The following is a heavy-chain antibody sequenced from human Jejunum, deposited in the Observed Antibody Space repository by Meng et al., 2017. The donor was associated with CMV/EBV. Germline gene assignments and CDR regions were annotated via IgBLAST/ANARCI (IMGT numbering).Heavy chain of an antibody. D-gene: IGHD3-22*01. V-gene: IGHV1-3*01. CDR2: INVGNDNT. Sequence: SCKSSGYTFTTYAMHWVRQAPGQGLDWLGWINVGNDNTKYSQRFQGRVTFTRDTSASTAYMELSSLRSEDAAVYYCAIDPSGYYYKFWGQGTLVTVSS. CDR1: GYTFTTYA. CDR3: AIDPSGYYYKF. J-gene: IGHJ4*02.